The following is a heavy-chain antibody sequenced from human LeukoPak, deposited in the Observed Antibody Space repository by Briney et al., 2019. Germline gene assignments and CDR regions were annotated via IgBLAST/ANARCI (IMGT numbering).Heavy chain of an antibody. J-gene: IGHJ4*02. D-gene: IGHD2-2*01. CDR3: ASFRYCSSTSCYGGFGY. CDR2: IIPIFGTA. CDR1: GGTFSSYA. V-gene: IGHV1-69*05. Sequence: PWASVKVSCKASGGTFSSYAISWVRQAPGQGLEWMGGIIPIFGTANYAQKFQGRVTITTDESTSTAYMELSSLRSEDTAGYYCASFRYCSSTSCYGGFGYWGQGTLVTVSS.